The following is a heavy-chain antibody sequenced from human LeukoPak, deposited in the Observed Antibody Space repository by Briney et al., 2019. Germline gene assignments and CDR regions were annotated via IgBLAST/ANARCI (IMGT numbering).Heavy chain of an antibody. J-gene: IGHJ4*02. V-gene: IGHV1-2*02. Sequence: GASVKVSCKASGYTFTGYYVHWVRQAPGQGLEWMGWMNPKSGGTNYAQKFEARVTMNRDTSISTAYMELSRLRFDDTAVYYCARFPDILTGEKFDYWGQGTLVTVSS. D-gene: IGHD3-9*01. CDR3: ARFPDILTGEKFDY. CDR1: GYTFTGYY. CDR2: MNPKSGGT.